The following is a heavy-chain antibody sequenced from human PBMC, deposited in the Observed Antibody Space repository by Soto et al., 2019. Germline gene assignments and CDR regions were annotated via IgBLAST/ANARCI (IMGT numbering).Heavy chain of an antibody. D-gene: IGHD2-2*01. Sequence: ASVKVSCKASGYTFTSYYMHWVRQAPGQGLERMGIINPSGGSTSYAQKFQGRVTMTRDTSTSTVYMELSSLRSEDTAVYYCARVLKHPPLRQLLLNAFDIWGQGTMVTVSS. CDR2: INPSGGST. J-gene: IGHJ3*02. CDR3: ARVLKHPPLRQLLLNAFDI. V-gene: IGHV1-46*03. CDR1: GYTFTSYY.